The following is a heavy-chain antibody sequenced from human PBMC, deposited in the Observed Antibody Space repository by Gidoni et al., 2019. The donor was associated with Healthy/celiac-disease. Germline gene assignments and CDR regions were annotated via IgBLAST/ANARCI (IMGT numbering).Heavy chain of an antibody. J-gene: IGHJ3*02. CDR3: AKEYLPRELLRWSAFDI. V-gene: IGHV3-9*01. CDR1: GFPFGDYA. D-gene: IGHD1-26*01. CDR2: ISWNSGSI. Sequence: EVQMVESGGGLVQPGRSLRLSCAASGFPFGDYAMHWVRQAPGKGLEWVSGISWNSGSIGYADSVKGRFTIYRDNAKNSLYLQMNSLRAEDTALYYCAKEYLPRELLRWSAFDIWGQGTMVTVSS.